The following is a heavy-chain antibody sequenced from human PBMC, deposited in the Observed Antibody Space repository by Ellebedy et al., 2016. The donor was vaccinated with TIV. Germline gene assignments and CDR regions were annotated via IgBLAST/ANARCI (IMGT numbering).Heavy chain of an antibody. Sequence: SETLSLTXAVYGGSFSGYYWSWIRQPPGKGLEWIGEINHSGSTNYNPSLKSRVTISVDKSKNQFSLKLSSVTAADTAVYYCARFKVAFRNDFWKAYYYYGMDVWGQGTTVTVSS. CDR1: GGSFSGYY. J-gene: IGHJ6*02. D-gene: IGHD3-3*01. CDR2: INHSGST. CDR3: ARFKVAFRNDFWKAYYYYGMDV. V-gene: IGHV4-34*01.